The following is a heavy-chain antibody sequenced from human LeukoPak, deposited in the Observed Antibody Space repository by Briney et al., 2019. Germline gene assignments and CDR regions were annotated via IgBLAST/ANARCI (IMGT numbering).Heavy chain of an antibody. CDR1: GYTFTGYY. Sequence: ASVKVSCKASGYTFTGYYMHWVRQAPGQGLEWMGWINPNSGGTNYAQKFQGRVTITADKSTSTAYMELSSLRSEDTALYYCAREGYGDYASAFDIWGQGTMVTVSS. D-gene: IGHD4-17*01. V-gene: IGHV1-2*02. J-gene: IGHJ3*02. CDR3: AREGYGDYASAFDI. CDR2: INPNSGGT.